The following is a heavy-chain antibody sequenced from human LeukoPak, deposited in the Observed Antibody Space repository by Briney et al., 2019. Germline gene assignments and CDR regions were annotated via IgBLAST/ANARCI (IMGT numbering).Heavy chain of an antibody. CDR1: GFTLGRHD. Sequence: GGSLRLSCTASGFTLGRHDLHWVRRIPGQGLEWVAAVSSGFHAFFADSVQGRFTVSREDARNSLYLQMNSLRAGDTAVYYCVREARGYHYTYFDYWGQGTLVTVSS. V-gene: IGHV3-13*01. CDR3: VREARGYHYTYFDY. D-gene: IGHD5-18*01. CDR2: VSSGFHA. J-gene: IGHJ4*02.